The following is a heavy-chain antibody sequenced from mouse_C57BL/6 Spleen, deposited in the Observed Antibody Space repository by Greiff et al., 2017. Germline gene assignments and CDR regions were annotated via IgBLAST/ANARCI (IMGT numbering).Heavy chain of an antibody. CDR3: ARYGSSYGYFDV. CDR1: GYTFTSYW. V-gene: IGHV1-55*01. Sequence: VQLQQPGAELVKPGASVKMSCKASGYTFTSYWITWVKQRPGQGLEWIGDIYPGSGSTNYNEKFKSKATLTVDTSSSTAYMQLSSLTSEDSAVYYGARYGSSYGYFDVWGTGTTVTVSS. CDR2: IYPGSGST. D-gene: IGHD1-1*01. J-gene: IGHJ1*03.